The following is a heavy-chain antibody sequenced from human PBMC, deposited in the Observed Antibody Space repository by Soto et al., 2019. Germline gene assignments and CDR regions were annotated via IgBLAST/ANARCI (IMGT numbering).Heavy chain of an antibody. V-gene: IGHV1-69*06. CDR3: ARDRLPHYYDSSGHGFDY. CDR1: GGTFSSYA. Sequence: SVKVSCKASGGTFSSYAISWVRQAPGQGLEWMGGIIPIFGTANYAQKSQGRVTITADKSTSTAYMELSSLRSEDTAVYYCARDRLPHYYDSSGHGFDYWGQGTLVTVSS. CDR2: IIPIFGTA. D-gene: IGHD3-22*01. J-gene: IGHJ4*02.